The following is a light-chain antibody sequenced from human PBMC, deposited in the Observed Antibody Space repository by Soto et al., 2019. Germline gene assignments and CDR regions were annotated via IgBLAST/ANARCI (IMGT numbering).Light chain of an antibody. Sequence: QSVLAQPASVSGSPGQSITISCSGTSSDIGTYNYVSWYQHHPGKAPKLMIYEVSNRPSGVSNRFSGSKSGNTASLTISGLQAEDEAHYYCISYTGNTSPEVFGPAPNVTVL. CDR2: EVS. V-gene: IGLV2-14*01. CDR1: SSDIGTYNY. J-gene: IGLJ1*01. CDR3: ISYTGNTSPEV.